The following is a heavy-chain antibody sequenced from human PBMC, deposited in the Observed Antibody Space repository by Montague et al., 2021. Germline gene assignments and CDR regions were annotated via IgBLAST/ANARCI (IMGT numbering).Heavy chain of an antibody. Sequence: SETLSLTCAVYGGSFSGYYWTWIRQSPGKGLEWIGEIKHSGNTNYNPSLKSRVNLSVDTSKNQFSLKLTSVTAADTAVYYCARFHYYDMNFDLWGRGTLVTVSS. V-gene: IGHV4-34*01. D-gene: IGHD3-22*01. CDR1: GGSFSGYY. CDR2: IKHSGNT. CDR3: ARFHYYDMNFDL. J-gene: IGHJ2*01.